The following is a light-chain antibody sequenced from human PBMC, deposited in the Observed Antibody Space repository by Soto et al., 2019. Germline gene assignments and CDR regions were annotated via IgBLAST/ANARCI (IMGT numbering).Light chain of an antibody. CDR3: TSFTSSSTWV. CDR2: EVS. Sequence: QSVLTQPASGSGSPGHSITISCTGTSSDVGGYNYVSWFQQHPGKAPKLKIDEVSNRPSGVSNRFSGSKSGYTASLTLSELQAEDEADYYCTSFTSSSTWVFGGGTKLTVL. V-gene: IGLV2-14*03. CDR1: SSDVGGYNY. J-gene: IGLJ3*02.